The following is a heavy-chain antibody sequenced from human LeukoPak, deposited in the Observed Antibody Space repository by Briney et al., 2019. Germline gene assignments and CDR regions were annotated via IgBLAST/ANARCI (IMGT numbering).Heavy chain of an antibody. Sequence: SETLSLTCTVSGGSIGSSSYYWGWIRQPPGKGLEWIGSIYYSGSTYYNPSLKSRVTISVDTSKNQFSLKLSSVTAADTAVYYCARAGYSSGWYFYWGQGTLVTVSS. CDR1: GGSIGSSSYY. J-gene: IGHJ4*02. V-gene: IGHV4-39*01. CDR3: ARAGYSSGWYFY. D-gene: IGHD6-19*01. CDR2: IYYSGST.